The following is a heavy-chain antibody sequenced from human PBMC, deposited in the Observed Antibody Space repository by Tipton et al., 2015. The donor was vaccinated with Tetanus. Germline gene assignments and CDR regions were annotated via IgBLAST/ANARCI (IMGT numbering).Heavy chain of an antibody. Sequence: TLSLTCTVSDASISNDYWAWIRQPPGKGLEWIASIYFEGSTYYSPSLKSRVTIAVDTAQNLFSLRLTSVTAADTAVYYCARHLYGYWFDPWGQGTLVTVSS. J-gene: IGHJ5*02. D-gene: IGHD3-10*01. V-gene: IGHV4-59*04. CDR2: IYFEGST. CDR1: DASISNDY. CDR3: ARHLYGYWFDP.